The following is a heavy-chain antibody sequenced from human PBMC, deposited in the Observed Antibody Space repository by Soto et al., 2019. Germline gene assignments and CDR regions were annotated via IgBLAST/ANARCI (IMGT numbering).Heavy chain of an antibody. J-gene: IGHJ5*02. CDR2: VNPNSGNT. D-gene: IGHD6-6*01. Sequence: QVQLVQSGAEVKRPGASVKVSCKASGYTFTSYDINWVRQATGQGRECVGWVNPNSGNTGYAQKFQGRVTMTKNTSISTAYMELSSLTSEDTAVYYCAREGDSSSSGPRGNWFDPWGQGTLVTVSS. V-gene: IGHV1-8*01. CDR3: AREGDSSSSGPRGNWFDP. CDR1: GYTFTSYD.